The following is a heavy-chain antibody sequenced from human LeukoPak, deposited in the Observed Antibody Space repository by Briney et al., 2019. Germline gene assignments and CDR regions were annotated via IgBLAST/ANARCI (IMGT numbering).Heavy chain of an antibody. CDR2: IYTSGST. J-gene: IGHJ4*02. CDR3: AREGDRYCSSTSCYFDY. V-gene: IGHV4-4*07. D-gene: IGHD2-2*01. Sequence: KPSETLSLTCAVSGGSISSYYWSWIRQPAGKGLEWIGRIYTSGSTNYNPSLKSRVTMSVDTSRNQFSLKLSSVTAADTAVYYCAREGDRYCSSTSCYFDYWGQGTLVTVSS. CDR1: GGSISSYY.